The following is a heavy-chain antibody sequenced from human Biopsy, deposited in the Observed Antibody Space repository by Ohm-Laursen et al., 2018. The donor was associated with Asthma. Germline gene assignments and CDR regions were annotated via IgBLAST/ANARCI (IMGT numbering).Heavy chain of an antibody. CDR1: GYTFNSAG. CDR3: ARAVDYSHYYGIDV. D-gene: IGHD3-10*01. J-gene: IGHJ6*02. Sequence: ASVKVSCKTSGYTFNSAGITWVRQAPGQGLEWMGWISVYNGDTKVAQRLQDRVTMITDTSTSTAYMELRSLRSDDTAVYFCARAVDYSHYYGIDVWGQGTTVTVS. V-gene: IGHV1-18*01. CDR2: ISVYNGDT.